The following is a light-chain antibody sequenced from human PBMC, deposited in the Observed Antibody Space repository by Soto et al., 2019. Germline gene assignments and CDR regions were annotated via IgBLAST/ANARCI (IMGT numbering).Light chain of an antibody. J-gene: IGLJ1*01. Sequence: QSALTQPPSVSGAPGQRVTISCTGSSSNIGAGYDVHWYLQVPGTAPKLLVYTHNNRPSGVPDRFSGSTSGTSASLAITGLXSEDEADYYFQSYDSRLSAYVFGTGTKVTVL. CDR1: SSNIGAGYD. CDR2: THN. V-gene: IGLV1-40*01. CDR3: QSYDSRLSAYV.